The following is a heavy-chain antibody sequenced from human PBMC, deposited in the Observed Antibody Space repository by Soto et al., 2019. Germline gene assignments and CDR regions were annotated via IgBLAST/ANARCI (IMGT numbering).Heavy chain of an antibody. J-gene: IGHJ4*02. D-gene: IGHD3-9*01. CDR2: ISYDGSTE. V-gene: IGHV3-30*18. CDR3: AKGASQNFDFLLID. CDR1: GFTFSNFG. Sequence: SLRLSCAASGFTFSNFGIHWVRQAPGKGPEWLAAISYDGSTEVYVDSVKGRFTISRDNPKNTLYLQMNSLRLEDTAVYYCAKGASQNFDFLLIDWGTGILVTV.